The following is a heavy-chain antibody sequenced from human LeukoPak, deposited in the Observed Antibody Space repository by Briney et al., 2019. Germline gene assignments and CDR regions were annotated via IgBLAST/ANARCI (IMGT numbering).Heavy chain of an antibody. Sequence: SQTLPLTCTVSGGSISSGSYYWSWIRQPAGKGLEWIGRIYTSGSTNYNPSLKSRVTISVDTSKNQFSLKLSSVTAADTAVYYCARSLYSYGFDYWGQGTLVTVSS. V-gene: IGHV4-61*02. J-gene: IGHJ4*02. CDR2: IYTSGST. CDR3: ARSLYSYGFDY. CDR1: GGSISSGSYY. D-gene: IGHD5-18*01.